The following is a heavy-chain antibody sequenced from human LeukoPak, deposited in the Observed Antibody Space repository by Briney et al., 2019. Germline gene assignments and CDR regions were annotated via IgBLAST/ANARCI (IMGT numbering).Heavy chain of an antibody. Sequence: GGSLRLSCAASGFTVSSNYMSWVRQAPGKGLEWVSVIYSGGSTYYADSVKGRFTISRDNSKNTRYLQMNSLRAEDTAVYYCAKDSNGWYQRGSNYFDYWGQGTLVTVSS. CDR3: AKDSNGWYQRGSNYFDY. J-gene: IGHJ4*02. V-gene: IGHV3-53*01. D-gene: IGHD6-19*01. CDR1: GFTVSSNY. CDR2: IYSGGST.